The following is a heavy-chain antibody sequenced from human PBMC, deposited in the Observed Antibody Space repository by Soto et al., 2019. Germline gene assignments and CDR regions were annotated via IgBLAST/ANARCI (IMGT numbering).Heavy chain of an antibody. CDR3: ARAGCSSSSCFTGWFDP. CDR2: IYDSGSV. V-gene: IGHV4-59*01. Sequence: SETLSLTCFASGDSMRSYYWSWIRQPPGKGLELIGYIYDSGSVSHQPSLRNRVTLSVDTAKNQFSLKLTSVTAADTAVYYCARAGCSSSSCFTGWFDPWGQGILVTVSS. CDR1: GDSMRSYY. J-gene: IGHJ5*02. D-gene: IGHD2-2*02.